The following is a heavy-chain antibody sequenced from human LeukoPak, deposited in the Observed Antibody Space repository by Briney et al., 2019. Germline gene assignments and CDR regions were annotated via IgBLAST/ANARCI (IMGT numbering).Heavy chain of an antibody. CDR1: GGSFSGYY. V-gene: IGHV4-59*12. Sequence: SETLSLTCAVYGGSFSGYYWNWIRQPPGKGLEWIGYIYYSGSTNYNPSLKSRVTISVDTSKNQFSLKLTSVTAADTAVFYCARESGYYDVLTGYYNQNWFDPWGQGTLVTVSS. J-gene: IGHJ5*02. CDR3: ARESGYYDVLTGYYNQNWFDP. CDR2: IYYSGST. D-gene: IGHD3-9*01.